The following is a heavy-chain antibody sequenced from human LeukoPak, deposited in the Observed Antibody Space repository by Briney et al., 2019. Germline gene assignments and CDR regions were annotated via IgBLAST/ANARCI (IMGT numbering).Heavy chain of an antibody. CDR1: GFTFSSYA. V-gene: IGHV3-23*01. D-gene: IGHD6-19*01. Sequence: GGSLRLSCAASGFTFSSYAMSWVRQAPGKGLEWVSAISGSGGSTYYADSVKGRFTISRDNSKNTLYLQMNSLRAEDTAVYYCAKDVSSGWYLDDFQHWGQGTLVTVSS. CDR3: AKDVSSGWYLDDFQH. CDR2: ISGSGGST. J-gene: IGHJ1*01.